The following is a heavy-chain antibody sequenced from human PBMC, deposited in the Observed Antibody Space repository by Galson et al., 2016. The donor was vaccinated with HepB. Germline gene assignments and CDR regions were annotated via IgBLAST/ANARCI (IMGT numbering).Heavy chain of an antibody. Sequence: QTLSLTCTVSGGSISINNFYWGWIRQSPGKGLEWIGSIYYTGTTYYKPSLRSRVTISVDTSRNHFSLRLSSVTAADTALYYCARASYDFWSGPWRYWGQGTLVTVSS. V-gene: IGHV4-39*02. D-gene: IGHD3-3*01. J-gene: IGHJ4*02. CDR1: GGSISINNFY. CDR3: ARASYDFWSGPWRY. CDR2: IYYTGTT.